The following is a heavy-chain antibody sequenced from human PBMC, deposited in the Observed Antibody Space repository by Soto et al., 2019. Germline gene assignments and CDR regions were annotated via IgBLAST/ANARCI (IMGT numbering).Heavy chain of an antibody. V-gene: IGHV4-31*03. CDR3: ARGKDIVATIAGYYFDY. J-gene: IGHJ4*02. Sequence: SETLPLTCTVSGGSISSGGYYWSWIRQHPGKGLEWIGYIYYSGSTYYNPSLKSRVTISVDTSKNQFSLKLSSVTAADTAVYYCARGKDIVATIAGYYFDYWGQGTLVTVSS. CDR2: IYYSGST. D-gene: IGHD5-12*01. CDR1: GGSISSGGYY.